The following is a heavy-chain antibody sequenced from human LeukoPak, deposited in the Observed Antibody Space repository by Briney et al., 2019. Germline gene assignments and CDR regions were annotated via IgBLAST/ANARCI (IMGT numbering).Heavy chain of an antibody. Sequence: ASVKVSCKASGYTFTSYYMHWVRQAPGQGLEWMGIINPSGGSTSYGQKFQGRVTMTSDMSTSTVYMELSSLRSEDTAVYYCARGGSGWYDWFDPWGQGTLVTVSS. J-gene: IGHJ5*02. CDR3: ARGGSGWYDWFDP. CDR1: GYTFTSYY. D-gene: IGHD6-19*01. CDR2: INPSGGST. V-gene: IGHV1-46*01.